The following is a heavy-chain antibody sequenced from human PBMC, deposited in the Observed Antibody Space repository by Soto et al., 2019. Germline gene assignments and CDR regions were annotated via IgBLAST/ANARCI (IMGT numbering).Heavy chain of an antibody. CDR2: IYYSGST. Sequence: QVQLQESGPGLVKPSQTLSLTCTVSGGSISSGGYYWSWIRKHPGKGLEWIGYIYYSGSTYYNPSLKSRVTISVDTSKNQFSLKLSSVTAADTAVYYCARGYYYDSSGYYYYYYGMDVWGQGTTVTVSS. CDR1: GGSISSGGYY. V-gene: IGHV4-31*03. D-gene: IGHD3-22*01. J-gene: IGHJ6*02. CDR3: ARGYYYDSSGYYYYYYGMDV.